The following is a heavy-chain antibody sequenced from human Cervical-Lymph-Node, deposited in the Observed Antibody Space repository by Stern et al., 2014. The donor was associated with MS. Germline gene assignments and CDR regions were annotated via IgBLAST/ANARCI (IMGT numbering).Heavy chain of an antibody. Sequence: EVQLVESGGGLVQPGGSLRLSCAASGVTITNYAMGWVRQAPGKGLEWVSGMSGSGDKYSADSVRGLFTISRDNSKNALYLQMNSLRAEDTAVYYCAKDLVLRFLEWFAWGQGALVTVSS. CDR2: MSGSGDK. D-gene: IGHD3-3*01. CDR3: AKDLVLRFLEWFA. J-gene: IGHJ5*02. V-gene: IGHV3-23*04. CDR1: GVTITNYA.